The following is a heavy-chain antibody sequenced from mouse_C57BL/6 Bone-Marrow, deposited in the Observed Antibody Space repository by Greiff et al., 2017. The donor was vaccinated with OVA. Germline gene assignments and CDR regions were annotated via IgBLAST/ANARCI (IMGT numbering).Heavy chain of an antibody. CDR1: GFTFSDYG. J-gene: IGHJ2*01. Sequence: EVKLMESGGGLVKPGGSLKLSCAASGFTFSDYGMHWVRQAPEKGLEWVAYISSGSSTIYYADTVKGRFTISRDNAKNTLFLQMTSLRSEDTAMYYCARPDYYGSSAFDYWGQGTTLTVSS. CDR2: ISSGSSTI. D-gene: IGHD1-1*01. CDR3: ARPDYYGSSAFDY. V-gene: IGHV5-17*01.